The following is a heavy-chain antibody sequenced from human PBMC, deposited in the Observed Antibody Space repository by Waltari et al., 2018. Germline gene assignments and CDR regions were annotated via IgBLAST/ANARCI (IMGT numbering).Heavy chain of an antibody. CDR3: ARIGSVNWFDP. Sequence: QLQLQESGPGLVEPSETLSLTCTASGGSLRSSSHFRAWIRRPPGKGLEWIGSIYYSGSTFYNPSLKSRVTISVDTSKNQFSLKLTSVTAADTAEYYCARIGSVNWFDPWGQGILVTASS. V-gene: IGHV4-39*01. CDR1: GGSLRSSSHF. D-gene: IGHD3-10*01. J-gene: IGHJ5*02. CDR2: IYYSGST.